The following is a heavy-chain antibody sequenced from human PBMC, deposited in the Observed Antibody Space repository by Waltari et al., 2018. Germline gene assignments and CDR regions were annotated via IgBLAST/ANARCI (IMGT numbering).Heavy chain of an antibody. CDR2: INGDVTTT. J-gene: IGHJ3*01. V-gene: IGHV3-74*01. CDR3: ARGNAFDF. Sequence: EVQLVESGGGLVEPGGSLRLSCAASGLTFSIYWMHWVRQAPGKGLVCVSFINGDVTTTKYADSVKGRFTISRYNAKNTLYLQMNSLRAEDTAVYYFARGNAFDFCGQGTLVTVSS. CDR1: GLTFSIYW.